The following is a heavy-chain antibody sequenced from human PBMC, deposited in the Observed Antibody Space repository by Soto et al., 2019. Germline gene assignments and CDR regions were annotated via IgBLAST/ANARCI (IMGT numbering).Heavy chain of an antibody. CDR1: GGSISSSSYY. CDR3: ARDGIAVAGKGFDY. J-gene: IGHJ4*02. CDR2: IYYSGST. V-gene: IGHV4-39*02. Sequence: QLQLQESGPGLVKPSETLSLTCTVSGGSISSSSYYWGWIRQPPGKGLEWIGSIYYSGSTYYNPSLKSRVTISVETSKNQFSLKLSSVTAADTAVYYCARDGIAVAGKGFDYWGQGTLVTVSS. D-gene: IGHD6-19*01.